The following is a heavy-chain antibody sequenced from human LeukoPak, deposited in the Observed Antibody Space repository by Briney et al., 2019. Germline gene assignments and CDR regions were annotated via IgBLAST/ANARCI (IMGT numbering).Heavy chain of an antibody. CDR1: GGSISSGGYY. CDR2: IYHSGST. D-gene: IGHD6-6*01. V-gene: IGHV4-30-2*01. CDR3: ARAAYNSSEHLDY. Sequence: PSQALSLTCTVSGGSISSGGYYWSWIRQPPGKGLEWIGYIYHSGSTYYNPSLKSRVTISVDRSKNQFSLKLSSVTAADTAVYYCARAAYNSSEHLDYWGQGTLVTVSS. J-gene: IGHJ4*02.